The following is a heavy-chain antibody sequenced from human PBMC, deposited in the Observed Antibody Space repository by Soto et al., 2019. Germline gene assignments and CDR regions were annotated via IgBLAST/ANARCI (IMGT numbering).Heavy chain of an antibody. CDR3: AKDRLAGKFEY. D-gene: IGHD6-25*01. CDR2: ISATGGST. CDR1: GFTFNNYA. Sequence: GGSLRLSCAASGFTFNNYAMNWVRQAPGKGLEWVATISATGGSTYYADSVKGRFTISRDNSKNTLYLQMNGLRGEDTAVYYCAKDRLAGKFEYWGQGTQVTVTS. V-gene: IGHV3-23*01. J-gene: IGHJ4*02.